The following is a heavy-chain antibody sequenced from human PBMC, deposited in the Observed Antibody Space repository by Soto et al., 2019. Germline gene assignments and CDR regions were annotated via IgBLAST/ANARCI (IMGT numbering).Heavy chain of an antibody. CDR2: IYYSGRT. Sequence: QVQLQESGPGLVKPSQTLSLTCTVSGGSISSGGYYWSWIRQHPGKGMEWIGYIYYSGRTYYNPFLMSRVTISIDTSKKPFSLKLSSVTAADTAVYYCARVGCYDGSGYNAFVILGEGTMVTVSS. CDR1: GGSISSGGYY. J-gene: IGHJ3*02. CDR3: ARVGCYDGSGYNAFVI. V-gene: IGHV4-31*03. D-gene: IGHD3-22*01.